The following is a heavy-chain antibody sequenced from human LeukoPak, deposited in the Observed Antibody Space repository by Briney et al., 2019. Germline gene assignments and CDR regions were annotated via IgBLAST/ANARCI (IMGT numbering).Heavy chain of an antibody. D-gene: IGHD2-15*01. CDR1: GFTFSSYG. CDR3: AKDLVVVAAPDY. V-gene: IGHV3-33*06. J-gene: IGHJ4*02. Sequence: GRSLRLSCAASGFTFSSYGMHWVRQAPGKGLEWVAVIWYDGINKYYADSVKGRFTISRDNSKNTLYLQMNSLRAEDTAVYYCAKDLVVVAAPDYWGQGTLVTVSS. CDR2: IWYDGINK.